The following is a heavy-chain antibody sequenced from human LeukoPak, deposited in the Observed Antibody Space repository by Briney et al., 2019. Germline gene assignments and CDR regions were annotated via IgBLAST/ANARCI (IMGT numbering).Heavy chain of an antibody. D-gene: IGHD3-10*01. J-gene: IGHJ3*02. Sequence: SETLSLTCTVSGYSISSGYYWGWIRQPPGKGLEWIGSIYHSGSTYHNPSLKSRVTISMSKSKNHFSLKLTSLTAADTAVYYCARARRADYSGSGSYGPFDIWGQGTMVSVSS. CDR3: ARARRADYSGSGSYGPFDI. CDR2: IYHSGST. V-gene: IGHV4-38-2*02. CDR1: GYSISSGYY.